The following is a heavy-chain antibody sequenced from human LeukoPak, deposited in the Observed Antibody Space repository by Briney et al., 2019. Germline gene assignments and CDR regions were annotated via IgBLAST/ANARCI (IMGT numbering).Heavy chain of an antibody. CDR1: GFTFSSYE. CDR3: AKGVWCSSGWYYFDY. V-gene: IGHV3-48*03. Sequence: GGSLRLSCAASGFTFSSYEMNWVRQAPGKGLEWVSYISSSGSTTYYADSVKGRFTISRDNSKNTLYLQMNSLRAEDTAVYYCAKGVWCSSGWYYFDYWGQGTLVTVSS. J-gene: IGHJ4*02. CDR2: ISSSGSTT. D-gene: IGHD6-19*01.